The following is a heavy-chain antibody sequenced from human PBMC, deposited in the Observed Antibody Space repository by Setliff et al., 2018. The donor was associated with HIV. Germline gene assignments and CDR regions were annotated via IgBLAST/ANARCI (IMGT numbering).Heavy chain of an antibody. Sequence: SETLSLTCTVSGGSVSNYYWTWIRQPAGKGLEWIGRMHTSGSTNYNPSLKSRVSISVDMSQNQFSLKVTSVTAADTAVYYCAREPRVRGTLDFWGQGTLVTVSS. D-gene: IGHD2-15*01. CDR3: AREPRVRGTLDF. J-gene: IGHJ4*02. CDR2: MHTSGST. CDR1: GGSVSNYY. V-gene: IGHV4-4*07.